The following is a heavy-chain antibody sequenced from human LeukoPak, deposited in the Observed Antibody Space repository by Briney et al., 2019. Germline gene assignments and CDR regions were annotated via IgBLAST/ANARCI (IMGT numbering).Heavy chain of an antibody. CDR1: GGSIGIYY. Sequence: SETLSLTYTVSGGSIGIYYWTWIRQSAGKGLEWLGRMYASGDFNYNPFLKSRVTMSVDTSKNQFSLNLNSVTAADTAVYYCARGWAPRGQKSCFDYWGRGTLVTVFS. D-gene: IGHD1-26*01. CDR3: ARGWAPRGQKSCFDY. J-gene: IGHJ4*02. CDR2: MYASGDF. V-gene: IGHV4-4*07.